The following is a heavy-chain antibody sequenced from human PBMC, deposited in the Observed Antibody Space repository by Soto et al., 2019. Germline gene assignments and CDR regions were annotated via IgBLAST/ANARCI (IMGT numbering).Heavy chain of an antibody. CDR1: GGSISSGDYY. Sequence: SETLSLTCTVSGGSISSGDYYWSWIRQPPGKGLEWIGYIYYSGSTYYNPFLKSRVTISVDTSKNQFSLKLSSVTAADTAVYYCARGSYCTNGVCYSPWFDPWGQGTLVTVSS. V-gene: IGHV4-30-4*01. CDR3: ARGSYCTNGVCYSPWFDP. D-gene: IGHD2-8*01. CDR2: IYYSGST. J-gene: IGHJ5*02.